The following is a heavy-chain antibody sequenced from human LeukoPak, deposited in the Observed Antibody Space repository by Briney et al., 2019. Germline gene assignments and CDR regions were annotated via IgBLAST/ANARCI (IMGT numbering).Heavy chain of an antibody. CDR1: GGSISSYY. Sequence: PSETLSLTCTVSGGSISSYYWSWIRQPPGKGLEWIGYIYYSGSTNYNPSLKSRVTISVDTSKNQFSLKLSSVTAVDTAVYYCAREAPRSGYDTNPNFDYWGQGTLVTVSS. V-gene: IGHV4-59*01. J-gene: IGHJ4*02. D-gene: IGHD5-12*01. CDR2: IYYSGST. CDR3: AREAPRSGYDTNPNFDY.